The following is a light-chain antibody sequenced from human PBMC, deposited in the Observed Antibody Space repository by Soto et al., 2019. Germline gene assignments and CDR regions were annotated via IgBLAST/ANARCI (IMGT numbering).Light chain of an antibody. Sequence: DIQMTQSPSTLSASVGDRVTITCRASQSISSWLAWYQQKPGKAPKLLIYDASSVESGVPSRFSGSGSGTGFPVPISVLQPDDCATYYCQQYNSYSWTFGQGTKVEI. CDR1: QSISSW. J-gene: IGKJ1*01. CDR3: QQYNSYSWT. CDR2: DAS. V-gene: IGKV1-5*01.